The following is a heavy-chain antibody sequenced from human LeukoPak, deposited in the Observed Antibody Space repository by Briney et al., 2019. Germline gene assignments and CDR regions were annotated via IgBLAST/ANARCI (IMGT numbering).Heavy chain of an antibody. CDR3: ARVMHWDKVMARGRGMDV. V-gene: IGHV1-18*01. J-gene: IGHJ6*02. CDR1: AYTFTTYG. Sequence: EASVKVSCKASAYTFTTYGISWVRQAPGQGLEWMGWINPYNGDTNYAQKLQGRVTVTIDTSTSTAYMELRSLRSDDTAVYYCARVMHWDKVMARGRGMDVWGQGTTVTVSS. D-gene: IGHD5-18*01. CDR2: INPYNGDT.